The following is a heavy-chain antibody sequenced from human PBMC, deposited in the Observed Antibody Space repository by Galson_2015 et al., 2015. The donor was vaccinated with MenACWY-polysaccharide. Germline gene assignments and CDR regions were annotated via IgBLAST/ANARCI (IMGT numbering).Heavy chain of an antibody. V-gene: IGHV3-74*01. CDR3: WLYCSSTSCYSAIPS. D-gene: IGHD2-2*01. J-gene: IGHJ4*02. CDR1: GFTFSRYW. CDR2: INRDGSGT. Sequence: SLRLSCAASGFTFSRYWMHWVRQAPGKGLVWVSVINRDGSGTTYADSVKGRFTISRDNAKNPLYLQMNSLRAEDTAVYYCWLYCSSTSCYSAIPSGGQGTLVTVSS.